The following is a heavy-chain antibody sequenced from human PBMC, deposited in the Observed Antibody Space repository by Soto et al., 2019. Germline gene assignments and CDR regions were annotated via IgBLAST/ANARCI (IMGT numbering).Heavy chain of an antibody. Sequence: QLQLQESGPGLVKPSETLSLTCAVSGDSIGSGSYYWGWIRQPPGKGLQWIGSIYYSGGTYYNPSLKSRVTISVDTSNTQFSLKLSSVTAADPAAYYCARHRRYGDYPYYYYYMDVWGKGTTVTVSS. CDR3: ARHRRYGDYPYYYYYMDV. V-gene: IGHV4-39*01. D-gene: IGHD4-17*01. CDR2: IYYSGGT. J-gene: IGHJ6*03. CDR1: GDSIGSGSYY.